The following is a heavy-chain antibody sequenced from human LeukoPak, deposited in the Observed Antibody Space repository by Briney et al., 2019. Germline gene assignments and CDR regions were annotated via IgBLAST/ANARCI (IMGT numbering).Heavy chain of an antibody. V-gene: IGHV3-23*01. CDR1: GFTFSSYA. Sequence: GGSLRLSCAASGFTFSSYAMSWVRQAPGKGLEWVSAISGSGGSTYYADSVKGRFTISRDNSKNTLYLQMNSLRAEDTAVYYCAKDRATYYYDSSGLFDYWGQGTLVTVSS. J-gene: IGHJ4*02. D-gene: IGHD3-22*01. CDR2: ISGSGGST. CDR3: AKDRATYYYDSSGLFDY.